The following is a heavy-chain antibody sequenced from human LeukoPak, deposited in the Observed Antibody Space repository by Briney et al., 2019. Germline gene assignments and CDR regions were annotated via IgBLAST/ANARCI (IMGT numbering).Heavy chain of an antibody. CDR2: IYYSGST. CDR1: GGSISSSSYY. Sequence: PSETLFLTCTVSGGSISSSSYYWGWIRQSPGKGLEWIGSIYYSGSTYYNPSLKSRVTISVDTSKNQFSLKLSSVTAADTVVYYCARPMYSSGWYNWFDPWGQGTLVTVSS. CDR3: ARPMYSSGWYNWFDP. D-gene: IGHD6-19*01. J-gene: IGHJ5*02. V-gene: IGHV4-39*01.